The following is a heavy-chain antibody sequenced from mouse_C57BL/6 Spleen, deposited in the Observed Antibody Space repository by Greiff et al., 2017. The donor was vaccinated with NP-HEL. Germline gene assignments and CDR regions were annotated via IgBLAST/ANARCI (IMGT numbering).Heavy chain of an antibody. V-gene: IGHV5-4*01. CDR3: VRAVVAAMDY. J-gene: IGHJ4*01. D-gene: IGHD1-1*01. CDR2: ISDGGSYT. Sequence: EVQVVESGGGLVKPGGSLKLSCAASGFTFSSYAMSWVRQTPEKRLEWVATISDGGSYTYYPDNVKGRFTISRDNAKNNLYLQMSHLKSEDTAMYYCVRAVVAAMDYWGQGTSVTVSS. CDR1: GFTFSSYA.